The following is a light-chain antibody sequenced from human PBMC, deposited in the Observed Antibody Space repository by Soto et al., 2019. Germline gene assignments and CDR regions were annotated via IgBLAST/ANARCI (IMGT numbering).Light chain of an antibody. CDR2: AAS. V-gene: IGKV1-39*01. J-gene: IGKJ1*01. CDR3: QQSYSTLQ. Sequence: DIQMTQSPSSLSASVGDRVTITCRASQSISSYLNWYQQKPGKAPKLLIYAASSLQSGVPSRFSGSGSGTDFTLNISSLQPEDFATYYCQQSYSTLQFGQGTKVEIK. CDR1: QSISSY.